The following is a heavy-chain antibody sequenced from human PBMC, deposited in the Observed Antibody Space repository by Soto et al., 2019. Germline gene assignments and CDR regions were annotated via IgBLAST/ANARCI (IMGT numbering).Heavy chain of an antibody. V-gene: IGHV1-18*01. CDR2: IGTFNGNT. J-gene: IGHJ4*02. CDR1: GYTFTSYG. D-gene: IGHD3-9*01. CDR3: ARGFTFWLSTFYFDY. Sequence: QVQLVQSGAEVKTPGASVKVSCKTSGYTFTSYGLSWVRQAPGQGLEWMGWIGTFNGNTNYAQKFQDRVTMTTDTSTSTAYMELRSLRSDDTAVYYGARGFTFWLSTFYFDYWGQGTLVTVSS.